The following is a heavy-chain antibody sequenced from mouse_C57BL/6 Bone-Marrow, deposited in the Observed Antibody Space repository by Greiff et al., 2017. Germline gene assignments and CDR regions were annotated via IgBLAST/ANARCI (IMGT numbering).Heavy chain of an antibody. CDR1: SFAFMASA. CDR2: FTMYSDAT. Sequence: LQQSGAELVRPGSSVKLSCKDSSFAFMASALHWVKQRPGHGLEWIGSFTMYSDATEYSENFKGKATLTANTSSSTAYMELSSLTSEDSAGYYCARGGWSYYFDYWGQGTTLTVSS. J-gene: IGHJ2*01. D-gene: IGHD3-3*01. CDR3: ARGGWSYYFDY. V-gene: IGHV1-49*01.